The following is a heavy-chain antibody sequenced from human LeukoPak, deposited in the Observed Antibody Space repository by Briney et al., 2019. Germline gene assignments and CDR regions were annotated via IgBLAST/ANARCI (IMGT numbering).Heavy chain of an antibody. CDR1: GYTLRSYG. V-gene: IGHV1-18*01. CDR3: ANQEWLRFNLNAFDI. D-gene: IGHD5-12*01. Sequence: ASVKVSCKASGYTLRSYGITWVRQAPGQGLEWMGWISAYNGNTKYPQKLQGRVTMTRDMSTRTVYMELSSLRFEDTAVYYCANQEWLRFNLNAFDIWGQGTMVTVSS. J-gene: IGHJ3*02. CDR2: ISAYNGNT.